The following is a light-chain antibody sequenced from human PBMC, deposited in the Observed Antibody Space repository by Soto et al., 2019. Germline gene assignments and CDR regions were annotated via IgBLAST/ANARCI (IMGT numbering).Light chain of an antibody. J-gene: IGKJ2*01. V-gene: IGKV1-5*03. CDR3: QQYNTFSPYT. CDR1: QSVSDW. Sequence: DIQMTQSPSTLSASVGDRVTLTCRASQSVSDWLAWYQQKPGKAPKLLIYKASNLESGVPSRFSGSGSGTEFTLTMSSLQPDDSATYYCQQYNTFSPYTFGQGTKLEIK. CDR2: KAS.